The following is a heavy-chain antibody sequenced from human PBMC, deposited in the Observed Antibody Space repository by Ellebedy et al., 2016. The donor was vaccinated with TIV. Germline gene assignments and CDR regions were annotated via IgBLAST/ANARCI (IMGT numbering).Heavy chain of an antibody. CDR2: INPSGGST. Sequence: AASVKVSCKASGYTFTSYYMHWVRQAPGQGLEWMGIINPSGGSTSYAQKFQGRVTMTRDTSTSTVYMELSSLRSEDSAVYYCATLQDFWSGYPTTPLDYWGQGTLVTVSS. V-gene: IGHV1-46*01. CDR1: GYTFTSYY. D-gene: IGHD3-3*01. J-gene: IGHJ4*02. CDR3: ATLQDFWSGYPTTPLDY.